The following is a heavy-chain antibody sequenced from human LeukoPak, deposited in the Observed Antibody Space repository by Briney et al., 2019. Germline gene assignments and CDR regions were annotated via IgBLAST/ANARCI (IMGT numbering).Heavy chain of an antibody. Sequence: GGSLRLSCAASGFTFSSYWTSWVRQAPGKGLEWVANMKQDGSEKYYVDSVKGRFTIPRDNAKNSLYLQMNSLRAEDTAVYYCAKDKGYSSNELDYWGQGTLVTVSS. CDR3: AKDKGYSSNELDY. CDR2: MKQDGSEK. V-gene: IGHV3-7*01. D-gene: IGHD6-13*01. J-gene: IGHJ4*02. CDR1: GFTFSSYW.